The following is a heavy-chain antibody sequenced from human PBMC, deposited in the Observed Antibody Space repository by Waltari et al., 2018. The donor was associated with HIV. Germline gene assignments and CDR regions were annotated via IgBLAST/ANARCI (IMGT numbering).Heavy chain of an antibody. Sequence: VHLVQSGADFQRPGASVDVSCEASGYTFTAFYIHWVRQAPGQGLQWMGRINCNTGDTDRGPNVQGRVTMTRDTAVNTAYMELRSLNSNDTAIYYCARGEDVSLTSIPPGYRFDFWGVGSAVTVSS. D-gene: IGHD2-21*02. J-gene: IGHJ4*02. CDR2: INCNTGDT. CDR3: ARGEDVSLTSIPPGYRFDF. V-gene: IGHV1-2*06. CDR1: GYTFTAFY.